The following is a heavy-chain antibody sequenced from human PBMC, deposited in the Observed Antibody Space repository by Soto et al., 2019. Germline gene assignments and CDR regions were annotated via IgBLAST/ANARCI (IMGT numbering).Heavy chain of an antibody. V-gene: IGHV3-48*02. CDR1: GFTFSSYS. J-gene: IGHJ4*02. CDR2: ISSSSSTI. Sequence: EVQLVESGGGLVQPGGSLRLSCAASGFTFSSYSMNWVRQAPGKGLEWVSYISSSSSTIYYADSVKGRFTISRDNAKNSLYLQMNRLRDEDAAVYYCARGRAYLTFDYWGQGTLVTVSS. CDR3: ARGRAYLTFDY.